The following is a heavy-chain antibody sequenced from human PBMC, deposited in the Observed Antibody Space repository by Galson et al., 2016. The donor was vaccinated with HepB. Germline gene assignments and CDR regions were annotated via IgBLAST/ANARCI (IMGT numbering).Heavy chain of an antibody. V-gene: IGHV4-4*02. J-gene: IGHJ2*01. Sequence: SETLSLTCTVSGDSISSSKWWTWVRQTPEKGREWIGEVYHVGSTNYNPSLKGRVIISVDKSTNQFSLKLTSVTAADSAIYYCARELNDSGRDWCFDLWGRGTLVAVSS. D-gene: IGHD1-26*01. CDR1: GDSISSSKW. CDR3: ARELNDSGRDWCFDL. CDR2: VYHVGST.